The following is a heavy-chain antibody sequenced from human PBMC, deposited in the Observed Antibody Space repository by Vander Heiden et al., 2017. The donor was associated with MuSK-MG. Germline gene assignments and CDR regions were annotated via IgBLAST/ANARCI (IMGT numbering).Heavy chain of an antibody. CDR3: ARHLGIAAAGSMYNWFDP. J-gene: IGHJ5*02. CDR2: IYYSGST. CDR1: GGSISSSSYY. Sequence: QLQLQESGPGLVKPSETLSLTCTVPGGSISSSSYYWGWLRQPPGKGLEWIGSIYYSGSTYYNPSLKSRVTISVDTSKNQFSLKLSSVTAADTAVYYCARHLGIAAAGSMYNWFDPWGQGTLVTVSS. D-gene: IGHD6-13*01. V-gene: IGHV4-39*01.